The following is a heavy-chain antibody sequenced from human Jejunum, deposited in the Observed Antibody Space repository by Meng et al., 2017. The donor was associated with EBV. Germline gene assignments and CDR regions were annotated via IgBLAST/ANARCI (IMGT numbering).Heavy chain of an antibody. V-gene: IGHV3-74*01. CDR3: TRAGYYRFDY. CDR1: GFTLSDHW. CDR2: INPDGRTI. D-gene: IGHD1-26*01. Sequence: EVQLVESGGGLVQPGGSLRLSCAASGFTLSDHWIHWVRQAPGEGLMWVSRINPDGRTINYGDSVKGRFTISRDNAKNTVYLQMNSLRAEDTAVYYCTRAGYYRFDYWGQGALVTVFS. J-gene: IGHJ4*02.